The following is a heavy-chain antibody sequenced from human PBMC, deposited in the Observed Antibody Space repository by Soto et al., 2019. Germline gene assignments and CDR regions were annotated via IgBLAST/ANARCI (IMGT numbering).Heavy chain of an antibody. D-gene: IGHD5-18*01. CDR2: IIPIFGTA. J-gene: IGHJ4*02. CDR1: GGTFSSYA. CDR3: ARGPPVQLWPDY. Sequence: KKSWASVKVSCKASGGTFSSYAISWVRQAPGQGLEWMGGIIPIFGTANYAQKFQGRVTITADESTSTAYMELSSLRSEDTAVYYCARGPPVQLWPDYWGQGTLVTVSS. V-gene: IGHV1-69*13.